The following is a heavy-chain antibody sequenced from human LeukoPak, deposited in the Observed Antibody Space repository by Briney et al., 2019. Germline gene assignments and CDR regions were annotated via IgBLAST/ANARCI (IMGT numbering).Heavy chain of an antibody. CDR2: TYYRSKWYN. Sequence: SQTLSLTCAISGDSVSSNSAAWNWTRQSPSRGLEWLGRTYYRSKWYNHYAVSVKSRITINPDTSKNQFSLQMNAVTPEDTAVYCWARVRTGTFADWGQGTLVTVSS. D-gene: IGHD3/OR15-3a*01. CDR1: GDSVSSNSAA. J-gene: IGHJ4*02. CDR3: ARVRTGTFAD. V-gene: IGHV6-1*01.